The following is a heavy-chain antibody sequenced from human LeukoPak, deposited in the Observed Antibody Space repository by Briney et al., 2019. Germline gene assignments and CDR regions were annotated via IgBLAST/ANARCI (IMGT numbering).Heavy chain of an antibody. CDR3: ARARRATIAAAAKGAYYYMDV. CDR1: AFTFSSNS. V-gene: IGHV3-21*01. Sequence: PGGSLRLSCAASAFTFSSNSMNWVRQAPGKVLEWVSSISSSSSYIYYADSGKGRFTISRDNAKNSLYLQMNSLRAEDTAVYYCARARRATIAAAAKGAYYYMDVWGKGTTVTVSS. J-gene: IGHJ6*03. CDR2: ISSSSSYI. D-gene: IGHD6-13*01.